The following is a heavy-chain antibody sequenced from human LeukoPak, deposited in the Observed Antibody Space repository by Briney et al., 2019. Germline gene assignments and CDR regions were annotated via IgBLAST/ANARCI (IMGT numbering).Heavy chain of an antibody. CDR1: GFTFSSYG. D-gene: IGHD2-15*01. J-gene: IGHJ3*02. CDR2: MSVNGVDK. Sequence: PGGSLRLSCAASGFTFSSYGMHWVRQAPGKGLEWVAVMSVNGVDKYYADSVRGRFTVSRDISKNTQFLQMNSLRFEDTAVYFCVRESCSGGSCTYDPFDIWGHGTMVTVST. V-gene: IGHV3-30*03. CDR3: VRESCSGGSCTYDPFDI.